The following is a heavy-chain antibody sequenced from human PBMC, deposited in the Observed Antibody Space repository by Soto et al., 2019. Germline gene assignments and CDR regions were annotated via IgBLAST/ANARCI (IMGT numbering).Heavy chain of an antibody. CDR1: GFTFTSSA. D-gene: IGHD6-13*01. V-gene: IGHV1-58*01. J-gene: IGHJ6*02. Sequence: SVKVSCKASGFTFTSSAVQWLRQARGQRLEWIGWIVVGSGNTNYAQKFQERVTITRDMSTSTAYMELSSLRSEDTAVYYCAADLHSSSWYRYYYYYGMDVWGQGTTVTVSS. CDR2: IVVGSGNT. CDR3: AADLHSSSWYRYYYYYGMDV.